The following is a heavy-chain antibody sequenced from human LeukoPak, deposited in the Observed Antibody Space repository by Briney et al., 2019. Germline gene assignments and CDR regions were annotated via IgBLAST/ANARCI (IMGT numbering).Heavy chain of an antibody. V-gene: IGHV1-46*01. CDR3: AKDVTLGSWYGWFDP. CDR1: GYTFTSYY. D-gene: IGHD2-15*01. Sequence: GASVKVSCKASGYTFTSYYMHWVRQAPGQGLEWMGIINPSGGSTSYAQKFQGRVTMTTDMSTSTVYMELSSLRFEDTAVYYCAKDVTLGSWYGWFDPWGQGTLVIVSS. CDR2: INPSGGST. J-gene: IGHJ5*02.